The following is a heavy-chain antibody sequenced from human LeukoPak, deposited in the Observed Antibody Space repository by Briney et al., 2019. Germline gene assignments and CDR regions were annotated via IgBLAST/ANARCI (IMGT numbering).Heavy chain of an antibody. Sequence: ASVKVSCKASGYTFTSYGISWVRQAPGQGLEWMGWISAYNGNTNYAQKLQGRVTMTTDTSTSTAYMELRSLRSDDTAVYYCVRDTQLRYFDWLSPEFDYWGQGTLVTVSS. CDR2: ISAYNGNT. J-gene: IGHJ4*02. CDR1: GYTFTSYG. CDR3: VRDTQLRYFDWLSPEFDY. D-gene: IGHD3-9*01. V-gene: IGHV1-18*01.